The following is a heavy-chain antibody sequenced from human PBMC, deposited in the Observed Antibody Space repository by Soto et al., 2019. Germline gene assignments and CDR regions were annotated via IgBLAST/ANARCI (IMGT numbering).Heavy chain of an antibody. V-gene: IGHV1-2*04. J-gene: IGHJ3*02. D-gene: IGHD2-8*01. CDR2: INPNSGGT. CDR3: AQMGSGGPDDAFDS. CDR1: GYTFTGYY. Sequence: GASMKVSCKASGYTFTGYYMHWVRQAPGQGLEWMGWINPNSGGTNYAQKFQGWVTMTRDTSISTAYMELSRLRSDDTAVYYCAQMGSGGPDDAFDSWGQGKMVTVSS.